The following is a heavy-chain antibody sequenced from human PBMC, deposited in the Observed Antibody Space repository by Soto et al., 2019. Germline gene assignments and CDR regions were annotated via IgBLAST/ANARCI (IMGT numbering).Heavy chain of an antibody. CDR2: IYYSGST. CDR1: GGSISSGGYY. D-gene: IGHD2-2*01. Sequence: QVQLQESGPGLVKPSQTLSLTCTVSGGSISSGGYYWSWIRQHPGKGLEWIGYIYYSGSTYYNPSLKSRVTISVDTSKNQFSLKLSSVNAADTAVYSCARRSTRANYFDYWGQGTLVTVSS. CDR3: ARRSTRANYFDY. V-gene: IGHV4-31*03. J-gene: IGHJ4*02.